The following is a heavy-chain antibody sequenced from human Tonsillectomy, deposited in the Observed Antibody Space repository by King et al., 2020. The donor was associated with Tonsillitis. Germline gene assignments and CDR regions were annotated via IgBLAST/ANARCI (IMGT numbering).Heavy chain of an antibody. Sequence: EVQLVESGGAWVQPGGSLRLSCAASGFAFSSYAMSWVRQAPGKGPEWVSAITDSGSKTYYADSVEGRLTISRDNSKNTLYLQMNSLRAEHTAIYYCARGAWGVGPYYGMDVWGRGTTVTVSS. CDR1: GFAFSSYA. J-gene: IGHJ6*02. CDR3: ARGAWGVGPYYGMDV. CDR2: ITDSGSKT. V-gene: IGHV3-23*04. D-gene: IGHD1-26*01.